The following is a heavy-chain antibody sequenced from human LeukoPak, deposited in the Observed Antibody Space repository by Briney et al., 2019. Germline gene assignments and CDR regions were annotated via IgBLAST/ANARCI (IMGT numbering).Heavy chain of an antibody. CDR1: GGSISSHY. J-gene: IGHJ4*02. Sequence: SETLSLTCTVAGGSISSHYWSWIRQPPGKGLEWIGYIYYSGSTKYNPSLKSRVTISVDTSKNQFSLKLSSVTAADTAVYYCARGPRRTVTDHFDYWGQGTLVTVSS. CDR2: IYYSGST. CDR3: ARGPRRTVTDHFDY. V-gene: IGHV4-59*11. D-gene: IGHD1-14*01.